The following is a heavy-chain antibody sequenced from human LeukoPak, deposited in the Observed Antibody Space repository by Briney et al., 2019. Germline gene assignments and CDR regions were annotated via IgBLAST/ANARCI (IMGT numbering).Heavy chain of an antibody. Sequence: GGSLRLSCAAAGFTFSSYAMSWVRQAPGKGLEWVSVISGSGVSTYYADSVKGRFTISRDNSKNTLYLQMNSLRAEDTAVYYCAKGLPSGNSFDYWGQGTLVTVSS. CDR3: AKGLPSGNSFDY. V-gene: IGHV3-23*01. J-gene: IGHJ4*02. CDR2: ISGSGVST. CDR1: GFTFSSYA. D-gene: IGHD2-15*01.